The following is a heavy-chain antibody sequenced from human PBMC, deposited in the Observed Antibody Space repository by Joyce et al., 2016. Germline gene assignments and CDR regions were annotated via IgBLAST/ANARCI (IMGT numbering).Heavy chain of an antibody. Sequence: EVQLVQSGAEVKKPGESLKISCKGSGYNFTNYWISWVRQMPGKGLEWMGRIDPSDSYTNHSPSCRGHVTISVDKSISTAYLQWSSLQASDSAVYYCARLYGSGWTEENWFDPWGQGTLVTVSS. CDR2: IDPSDSYT. CDR3: ARLYGSGWTEENWFDP. D-gene: IGHD6-19*01. V-gene: IGHV5-10-1*01. CDR1: GYNFTNYW. J-gene: IGHJ5*02.